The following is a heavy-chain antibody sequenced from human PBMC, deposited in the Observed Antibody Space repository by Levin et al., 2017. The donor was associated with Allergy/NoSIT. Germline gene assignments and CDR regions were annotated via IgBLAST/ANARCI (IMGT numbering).Heavy chain of an antibody. D-gene: IGHD6-6*01. CDR3: ARRGFNTSSGGWHFDI. CDR1: GDSILSNNHY. J-gene: IGHJ2*01. V-gene: IGHV4-39*01. CDR2: IYYSGNT. Sequence: PSQTLSLTCAVSGDSILSNNHYWDWIRQPPGTGLEWIGTIYYSGNTHYSPSLNSRVTISVDTSKNQFSLRLNSVTATDTAVYYCARRGFNTSSGGWHFDIWGRGTLVIVSS.